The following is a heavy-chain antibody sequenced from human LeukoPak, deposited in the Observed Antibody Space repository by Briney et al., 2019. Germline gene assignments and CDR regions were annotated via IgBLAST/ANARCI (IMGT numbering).Heavy chain of an antibody. CDR1: EFSFSSYA. CDR3: AFMHPYYDGRGYWVQ. CDR2: ISISGDST. V-gene: IGHV3-23*01. D-gene: IGHD3-22*01. J-gene: IGHJ4*02. Sequence: GGSLRLSCAASEFSFSSYAMSWVRQAPGKGLEWVSGISISGDSTSYAASVKGRFTISRDNPRNTLYMETNSLRAEDTALYYCAFMHPYYDGRGYWVQWGQGTLVTVSS.